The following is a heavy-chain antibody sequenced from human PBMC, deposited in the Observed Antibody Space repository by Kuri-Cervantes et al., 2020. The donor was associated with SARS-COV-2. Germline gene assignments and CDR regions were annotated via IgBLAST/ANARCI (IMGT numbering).Heavy chain of an antibody. CDR1: GGSISSYY. CDR3: ARAPNYSTSTYYFDY. V-gene: IGHV4-59*12. J-gene: IGHJ4*02. Sequence: SETLSLTCTVSGGSISSYYWSWIRQPPGKGLEWIGNIYHSGSTYYNPSLKSRVTISVDMPKNQFSLKVSPVTAADTAVYYCARAPNYSTSTYYFDYWGQGILVTVSS. D-gene: IGHD6-6*01. CDR2: IYHSGST.